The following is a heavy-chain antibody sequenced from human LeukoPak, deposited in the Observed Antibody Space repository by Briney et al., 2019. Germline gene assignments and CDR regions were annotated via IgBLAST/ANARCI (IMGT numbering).Heavy chain of an antibody. J-gene: IGHJ4*02. D-gene: IGHD6-19*01. CDR2: IYYSGTT. CDR1: GGSISIFY. V-gene: IGHV4-59*01. Sequence: PSETLSLTCTVSGGSISIFYWSWIRQPPGKGLEWIGDIYYSGTTNYNPSLKSRLTISLDTSKNQFSLRLTSVTAADTAVYYCARIDAVAATPTSFDYWGRGTLVTVSS. CDR3: ARIDAVAATPTSFDY.